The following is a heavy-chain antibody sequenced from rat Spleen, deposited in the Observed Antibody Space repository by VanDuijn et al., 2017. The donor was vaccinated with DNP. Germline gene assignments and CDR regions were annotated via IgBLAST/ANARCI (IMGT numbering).Heavy chain of an antibody. Sequence: EVQLVESGGGLVQPGRSLKLSCAASGFTFSDYYMAWVRQAPTRVLEWVATIIYDGSRTYYRDSVKGRFTISRDNAKSTLFLQMDSLRSEDTATYYCATLSRGWFPYWGQGTLVTVSS. CDR3: ATLSRGWFPY. V-gene: IGHV5S10*01. D-gene: IGHD2-6*01. CDR1: GFTFSDYY. J-gene: IGHJ3*01. CDR2: IIYDGSRT.